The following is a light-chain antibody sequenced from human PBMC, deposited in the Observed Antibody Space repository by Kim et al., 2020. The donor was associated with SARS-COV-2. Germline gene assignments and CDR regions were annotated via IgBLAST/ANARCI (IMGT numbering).Light chain of an antibody. V-gene: IGKV4-1*01. Sequence: DIVMTQSPDSLAVSLGERATINCKSSQSVLYSSNNKNYLAWYQQKPGQPPKLLIYWASTRESGVPDRFSGSGSGTDFTLTINSLQAEDVAVYYCQQYHTTPWTFGQGTKVDIK. J-gene: IGKJ1*01. CDR1: QSVLYSSNNKNY. CDR3: QQYHTTPWT. CDR2: WAS.